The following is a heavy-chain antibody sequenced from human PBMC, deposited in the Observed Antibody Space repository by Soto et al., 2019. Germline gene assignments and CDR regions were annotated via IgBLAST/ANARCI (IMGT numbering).Heavy chain of an antibody. CDR1: SGSISSGDYY. CDR2: IYYSGST. CDR3: VSPEGYYDSSGYTLDY. V-gene: IGHV4-30-4*01. J-gene: IGHJ4*02. D-gene: IGHD3-22*01. Sequence: SETLSLTCTVSSGSISSGDYYWSWIRQPPGKGLEWIGYIYYSGSTYYNPSLKSRVTISVDTSKNQFSLKLNSVTAADTAVYYCVSPEGYYDSSGYTLDYWGQGTLVTVS.